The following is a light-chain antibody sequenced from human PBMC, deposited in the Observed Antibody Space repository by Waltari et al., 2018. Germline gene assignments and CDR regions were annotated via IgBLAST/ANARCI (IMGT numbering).Light chain of an antibody. V-gene: IGLV2-11*01. J-gene: IGLJ3*02. CDR1: SSDVGGYNY. CDR3: CSYVGRYIWV. Sequence: QSALTQPRSVSGSPGQSVTISCTGTSSDVGGYNYVSWYQQHTGKVPKLMIYDVSTRSSGVPDRFSGSKSGNTASLTISGLQTEDEADYYCCSYVGRYIWVFGGGTKLTVL. CDR2: DVS.